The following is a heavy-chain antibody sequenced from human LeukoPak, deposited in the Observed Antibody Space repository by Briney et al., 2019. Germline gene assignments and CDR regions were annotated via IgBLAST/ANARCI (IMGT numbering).Heavy chain of an antibody. CDR1: ENTFTSYN. CDR3: AREDIVVVVAATPSPFDP. V-gene: IGHV1-46*01. D-gene: IGHD2-15*01. J-gene: IGHJ5*02. CDR2: FNPSGGST. Sequence: ASVKVSCKASENTFTSYNMHWVRQAPGQGLEWREIFNPSGGSTSYAQKFQGRVTMTRDTSTSTVYMELSSLRSEDTAVYYCAREDIVVVVAATPSPFDPWGQGTLVTVSS.